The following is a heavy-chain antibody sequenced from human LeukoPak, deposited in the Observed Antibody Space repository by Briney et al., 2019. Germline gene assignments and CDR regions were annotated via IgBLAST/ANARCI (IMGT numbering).Heavy chain of an antibody. CDR2: ISGSGGST. D-gene: IGHD3-10*01. CDR3: AKVYDYYGSGSYDV. V-gene: IGHV3-23*01. J-gene: IGHJ6*04. CDR1: GFTFSSYN. Sequence: GGSLRLSCAASGFTFSSYNLNWVRQAPGKGLEWVSAISGSGGSTYYADSVKVRFTISRDNSKNTLYLQMNSLRAEDTAVYYCAKVYDYYGSGSYDVWGKGTTVTISS.